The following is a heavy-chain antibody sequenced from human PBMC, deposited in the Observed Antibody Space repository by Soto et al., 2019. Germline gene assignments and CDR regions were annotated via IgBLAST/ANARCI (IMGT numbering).Heavy chain of an antibody. V-gene: IGHV3-9*01. CDR2: ISWNSGSI. Sequence: GGFLRLSCAASGFTFDDYAMHWVRQAPGKGLEWVSGISWNSGSIGYADSVKGRFTISRDNAKNSLYLQMNSLRAEDTALYYCAKDLMLAAAGTSRGSYYYYYGMDVWGQGTTVTVSS. CDR1: GFTFDDYA. CDR3: AKDLMLAAAGTSRGSYYYYYGMDV. J-gene: IGHJ6*02. D-gene: IGHD6-13*01.